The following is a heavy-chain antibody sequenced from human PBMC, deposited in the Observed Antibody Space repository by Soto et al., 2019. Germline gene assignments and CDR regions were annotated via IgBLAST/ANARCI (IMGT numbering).Heavy chain of an antibody. CDR1: GGSISSSSYC. D-gene: IGHD5-18*01. CDR3: ARHVFVSSGPYFDY. V-gene: IGHV4-39*01. Sequence: PSETLSLTCTVSGGSISSSSYCWGWIRQPPGKGLEWIGSIYYSGSTYYNPSLKSRVTISVDTSKNQFSLKLSSVTAADTAVYCCARHVFVSSGPYFDYWGQGTLVTVSS. CDR2: IYYSGST. J-gene: IGHJ4*02.